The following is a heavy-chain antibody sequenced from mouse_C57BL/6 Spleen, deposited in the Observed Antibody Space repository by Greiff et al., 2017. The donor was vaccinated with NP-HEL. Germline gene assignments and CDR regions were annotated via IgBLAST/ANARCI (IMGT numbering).Heavy chain of an antibody. D-gene: IGHD1-1*01. CDR3: ARLGGSSSYAMDY. CDR2: IYPGDGDT. CDR1: GYAFSSSW. Sequence: VKLQESGPELVKPGASVKISCKASGYAFSSSWMNWVKQRPGKGLEWIGRIYPGDGDTNYNGKFKGKATLTADKSSSTAYMQLSSLTSEDSAVYFCARLGGSSSYAMDYWGQGTSVTVSS. J-gene: IGHJ4*01. V-gene: IGHV1-82*01.